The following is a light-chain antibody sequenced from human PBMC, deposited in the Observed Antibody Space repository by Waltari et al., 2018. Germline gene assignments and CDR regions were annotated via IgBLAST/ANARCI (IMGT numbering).Light chain of an antibody. CDR1: LYITNKNIY. Sequence: LYITNKNIYLVWYQQKPGQPPKRLIYWASTREAGVPDRFRGSGSGTDFTLTISSLQAEDVAVYYCQQYYTTPLTFGGGTKVEIK. V-gene: IGKV4-1*01. J-gene: IGKJ4*01. CDR2: WAS. CDR3: QQYYTTPLT.